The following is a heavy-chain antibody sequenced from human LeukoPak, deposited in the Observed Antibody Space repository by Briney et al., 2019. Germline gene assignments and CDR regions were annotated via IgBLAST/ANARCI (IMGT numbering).Heavy chain of an antibody. V-gene: IGHV4-4*02. J-gene: IGHJ3*02. CDR3: ARKTYDSSGLIPHPGVFDI. CDR1: GGSISTSNW. CDR2: IYHSGST. D-gene: IGHD3-22*01. Sequence: SETLSLTCAVSGGSISTSNWWSWVRQPPGKGLEWIGEIYHSGSTNYNPSLKSRVTISVDKSKNQFSLKLSSVTAADTAVYYCARKTYDSSGLIPHPGVFDIWGQGTMVTVSS.